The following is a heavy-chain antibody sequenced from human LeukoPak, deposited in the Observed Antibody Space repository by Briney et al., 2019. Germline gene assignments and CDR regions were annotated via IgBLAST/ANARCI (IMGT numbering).Heavy chain of an antibody. CDR1: GGTFSSYA. D-gene: IGHD3-22*01. CDR3: ASIDYYDSSGYSDY. CDR2: IIPIFGTA. J-gene: IGHJ4*02. Sequence: SVKVSCKASGGTFSSYAISWVRQAPGQGLEWMGGIIPIFGTANYAQKFQGRVTITADESTSTAYMELSSLRSEDTAVYHCASIDYYDSSGYSDYWGQGTLVTVSS. V-gene: IGHV1-69*01.